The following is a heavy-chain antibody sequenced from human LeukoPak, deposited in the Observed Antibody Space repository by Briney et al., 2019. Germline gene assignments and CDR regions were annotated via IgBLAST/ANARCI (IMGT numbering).Heavy chain of an antibody. D-gene: IGHD2-2*01. CDR1: GGSFSGYY. J-gene: IGHJ3*02. Sequence: SETLSLTCAVYGGSFSGYYWSWIRQPPGKGLEWIGEINHSGSTNYNPSLKSRVTISVDTSKNQFSLKLSSVTAADTAVYYCARGRYCSSTSWFPIRGEDPFEIWGQGTMVTVSS. V-gene: IGHV4-34*01. CDR3: ARGRYCSSTSWFPIRGEDPFEI. CDR2: INHSGST.